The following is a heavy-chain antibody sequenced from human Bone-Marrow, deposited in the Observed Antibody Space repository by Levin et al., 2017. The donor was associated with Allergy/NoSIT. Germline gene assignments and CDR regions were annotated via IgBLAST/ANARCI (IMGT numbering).Heavy chain of an antibody. CDR3: ARTAQDLRLAAFDI. CDR1: GFSLSTSGMC. CDR2: IDWDGDK. D-gene: IGHD5-12*01. Sequence: GSGPTLVKPTQTLTLTCTFSGFSLSTSGMCVSWIRQPPGKALEWLARIDWDGDKYYSTSLKTRLTISKDTSKNQVVLTMTNMDPVDTATYYCARTAQDLRLAAFDIWGQGTMVTVSS. V-gene: IGHV2-70*11. J-gene: IGHJ3*02.